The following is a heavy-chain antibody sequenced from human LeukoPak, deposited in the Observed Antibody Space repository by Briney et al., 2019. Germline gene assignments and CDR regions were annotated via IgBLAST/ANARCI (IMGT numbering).Heavy chain of an antibody. J-gene: IGHJ4*02. D-gene: IGHD3-10*01. Sequence: GGSLRLSCAASGFTFSSYAMSWVRQAPGKGLEWVSAISGSGGSTYYADSVKGRFTISRDNSKNTLYLQMNSLRAEDTAVYYCAREFRVPSGYYGSGSYPFDYWGQGTLVTVSS. CDR1: GFTFSSYA. CDR3: AREFRVPSGYYGSGSYPFDY. V-gene: IGHV3-23*01. CDR2: ISGSGGST.